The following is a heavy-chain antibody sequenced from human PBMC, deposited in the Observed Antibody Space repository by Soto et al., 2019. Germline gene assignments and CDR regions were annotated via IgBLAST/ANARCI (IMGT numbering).Heavy chain of an antibody. D-gene: IGHD4-17*01. CDR2: ISPFSGNT. CDR3: ARENDYGGNLWYFDL. V-gene: IGHV1-18*04. CDR1: GYTFTSYG. J-gene: IGHJ2*01. Sequence: QGPLVQSGAEVGKPGASVKVSCKASGYTFTSYGITWVRQAPGQGLEWMGWISPFSGNTKYAEKFNDRLTLTADTSTSTAYMELRSLRSDDTAVYYCARENDYGGNLWYFDLWGRGTLVSVSS.